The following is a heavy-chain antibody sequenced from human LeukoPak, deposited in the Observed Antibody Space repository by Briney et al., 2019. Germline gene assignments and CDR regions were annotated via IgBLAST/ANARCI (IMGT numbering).Heavy chain of an antibody. J-gene: IGHJ4*02. CDR1: GFSFSSYA. D-gene: IGHD2-15*01. V-gene: IGHV3-23*01. CDR2: MSSSDDGR. CDR3: AKAPVTSCRGAFCYPFDY. Sequence: GGSLRLSCATTGFSFSSYAMSWVRQAPGKGLEWVSAMSSSDDGRYYAASVRGRFTISRDTSRSTLYLQMNSLRAEDAAVYYCAKAPVTSCRGAFCYPFDYWGQGTLVTVSS.